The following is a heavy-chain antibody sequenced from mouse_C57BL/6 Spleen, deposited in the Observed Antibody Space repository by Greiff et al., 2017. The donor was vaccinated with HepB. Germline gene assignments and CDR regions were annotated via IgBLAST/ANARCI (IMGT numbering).Heavy chain of an antibody. Sequence: QVQLQQPGAELVMPGASVKLSCKASGYTFTSYWMHWVKQRPGQGLEWIGEIDPSDSYTNYNQKFKGKSTLTVDKSSSTAYMQLSSLTSEDSAVYYCARSYYGSPIAYWGQGTLVTVSA. V-gene: IGHV1-69*01. CDR2: IDPSDSYT. D-gene: IGHD1-1*01. CDR1: GYTFTSYW. CDR3: ARSYYGSPIAY. J-gene: IGHJ3*01.